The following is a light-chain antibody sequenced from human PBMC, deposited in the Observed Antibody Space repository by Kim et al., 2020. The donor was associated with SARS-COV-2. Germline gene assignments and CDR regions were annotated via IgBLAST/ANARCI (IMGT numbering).Light chain of an antibody. J-gene: IGLJ1*01. CDR2: DVN. CDR1: SGSIATNY. CDR3: QSYNISNSV. Sequence: GTTVTTSCPRGSGSIATNYVQWYPQRPGSAPTPVIYDVNQGPSGVPDRFSGSIDSSSNAASLTISELKAEDETDYYCQSYNISNSVFGTGTKVTVL. V-gene: IGLV6-57*03.